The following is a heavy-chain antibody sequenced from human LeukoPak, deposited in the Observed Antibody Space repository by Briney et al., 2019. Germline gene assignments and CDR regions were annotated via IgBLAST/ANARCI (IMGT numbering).Heavy chain of an antibody. V-gene: IGHV1-2*02. CDR1: GYTFSGSY. D-gene: IGHD6-13*01. CDR2: INPNSGGT. Sequence: GASVKVSCKASGYTFSGSYMHWVRQAPGQGLEWMGWINPNSGGTSYAQKFKGRVTLTRDTSVGTAYMELSRLGSDDTAVYFCARDLSVWQQLVFGYWGQGTLVTVSS. J-gene: IGHJ4*02. CDR3: ARDLSVWQQLVFGY.